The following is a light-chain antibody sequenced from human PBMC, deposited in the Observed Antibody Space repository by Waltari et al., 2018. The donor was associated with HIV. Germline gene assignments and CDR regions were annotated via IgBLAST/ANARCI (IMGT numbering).Light chain of an antibody. V-gene: IGLV1-44*01. CDR2: SDN. CDR1: RSNIGSNT. J-gene: IGLJ2*01. CDR3: SAWDDNLNGL. Sequence: QSVLTQPPSASGTVGQRVTISCSGGRSNIGSNTVNWYKQVPGTAPKLLIYSDNQRPSGVPARFSGSKSGTSASLAISGLQSDDEADYFCSAWDDNLNGLFGGGTRLTVL.